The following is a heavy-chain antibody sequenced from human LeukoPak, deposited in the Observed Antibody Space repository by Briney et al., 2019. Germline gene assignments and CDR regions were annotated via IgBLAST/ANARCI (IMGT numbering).Heavy chain of an antibody. CDR3: ARDRGRCHMDV. J-gene: IGHJ6*03. V-gene: IGHV3-13*01. Sequence: PGGSLRLSCAASGFTFSNYDMHWVRQATGKGLEWVSGIGTAGDIYYAGSVKGRFTISRENAKNSLYLQMNSLRAGDTAVYYCARDRGRCHMDVWGKGTTVTISS. CDR2: IGTAGDI. CDR1: GFTFSNYD. D-gene: IGHD6-25*01.